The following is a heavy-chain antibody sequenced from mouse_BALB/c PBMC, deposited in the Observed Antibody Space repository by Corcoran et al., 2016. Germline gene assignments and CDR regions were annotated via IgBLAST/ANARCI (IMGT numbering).Heavy chain of an antibody. J-gene: IGHJ4*01. CDR2: INTYTGEP. V-gene: IGHV9-3-1*01. CDR1: GYTFTHYG. Sequence: QIQLVQSGPELKKPVETVKISCKASGYTFTHYGMNWVKQAPGKGLKWMGWINTYTGEPTYADDFKGRFAFSLETSASTAYLQINNLKNEDTATYFCAREPYAMDYWGQGTSVTVSS. D-gene: IGHD6-1*01. CDR3: AREPYAMDY.